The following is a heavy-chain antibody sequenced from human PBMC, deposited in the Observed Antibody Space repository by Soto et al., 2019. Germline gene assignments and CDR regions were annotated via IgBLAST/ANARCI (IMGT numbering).Heavy chain of an antibody. CDR1: GYTFSSYT. CDR3: ARDSTPFDY. J-gene: IGHJ4*02. CDR2: ISAYNGNT. V-gene: IGHV1-18*01. Sequence: QVQLVQSGAEVKKSGASVKVSCKASGYTFSSYTISWVRQAPGQGLEWMGWISAYNGNTKYAQKLQDRVTMTTDTSTNPAYMELRRLRSDDTAVYYCARDSTPFDYWGQGTLVTVSS.